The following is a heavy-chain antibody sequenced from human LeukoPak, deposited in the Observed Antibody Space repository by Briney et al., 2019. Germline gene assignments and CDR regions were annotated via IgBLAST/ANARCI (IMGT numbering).Heavy chain of an antibody. V-gene: IGHV4-4*07. Sequence: SETLSLTCTVSGDSISRYYWSWIRQPAGKGLEWIGRMYTSESTNYNPSLKNRITMSVDTSKNQFSLKLSSVTAADTAVYYCAREITSTSRHFDYWGQGTLVTVSS. CDR1: GDSISRYY. CDR2: MYTSEST. D-gene: IGHD2-2*01. CDR3: AREITSTSRHFDY. J-gene: IGHJ4*02.